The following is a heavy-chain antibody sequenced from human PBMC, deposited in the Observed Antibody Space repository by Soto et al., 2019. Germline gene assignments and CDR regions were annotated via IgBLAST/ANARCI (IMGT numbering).Heavy chain of an antibody. CDR1: GLTFGSRA. D-gene: IGHD3-10*01. CDR3: ARGSTESYPGSRIFDF. CDR2: ITDNGGDA. Sequence: GSLRLSCVASGLTFGSRAMSWVRQAPGEGLQWVATITDNGGDAKYADSVRGRFVISRDNSKKTLYLQMTSLTAEDSAMYFCARGSTESYPGSRIFDFWGRGPLVTVYS. V-gene: IGHV3-23*01. J-gene: IGHJ4*02.